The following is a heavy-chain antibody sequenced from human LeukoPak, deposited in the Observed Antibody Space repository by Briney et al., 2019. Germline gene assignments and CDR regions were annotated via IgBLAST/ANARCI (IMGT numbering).Heavy chain of an antibody. CDR2: IYPGDSDT. J-gene: IGHJ4*02. D-gene: IGHD3-22*01. CDR1: GYSFTSYW. V-gene: IGHV5-51*01. Sequence: GESLKISCKGSGYSFTSYWIGWVRQMPGKGLEWMSIIYPGDSDTRYSPSFQGQVTISADKSISTAYLQWSSLKASDTAMYYCARLLYYYDSIGARNHGFDYWGQGTLVTVSS. CDR3: ARLLYYYDSIGARNHGFDY.